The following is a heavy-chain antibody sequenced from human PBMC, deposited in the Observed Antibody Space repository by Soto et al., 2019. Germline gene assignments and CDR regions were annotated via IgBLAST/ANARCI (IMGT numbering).Heavy chain of an antibody. Sequence: QVQLQQWGAGLLKPSETLSLTCAVYGGSFSGYYWSWIRQPPGKGLECIGEINHSGSTNYNPSLKSRVTISVDTAKNQFSLKLSSVTAADTAVYYCARGELGYCSSTSCYGVWFDPWGQGTLVTVSS. CDR3: ARGELGYCSSTSCYGVWFDP. CDR2: INHSGST. D-gene: IGHD2-2*01. J-gene: IGHJ5*02. V-gene: IGHV4-34*01. CDR1: GGSFSGYY.